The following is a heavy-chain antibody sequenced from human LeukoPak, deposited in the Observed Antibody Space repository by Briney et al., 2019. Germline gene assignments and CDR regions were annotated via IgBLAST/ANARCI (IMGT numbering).Heavy chain of an antibody. J-gene: IGHJ6*02. CDR3: AKDQATYCSGGSCGGLDV. CDR2: IYSGGST. D-gene: IGHD2-15*01. CDR1: GFTVSSNY. V-gene: IGHV3-53*01. Sequence: GGSLRLSCAASGFTVSSNYMSWVRQAPGKGLEWVSVIYSGGSTYYADSVKGRFTISRDNSKNTLYLQMNSLRAEDTAVYYCAKDQATYCSGGSCGGLDVWGQGTTVTVSS.